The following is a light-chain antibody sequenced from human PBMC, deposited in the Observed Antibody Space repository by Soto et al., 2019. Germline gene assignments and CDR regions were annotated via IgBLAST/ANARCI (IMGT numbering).Light chain of an antibody. CDR1: HGIGND. J-gene: IGKJ1*01. Sequence: DIQMTQSPSSLSASVGDRVTITCRASHGIGNDLAWYQQKPGKAPKRLIYVASILQSGVPLRFSGSGSGTEFTLTISSLQPEDFATYYCVQYNSCPKTFGQGTNVEIK. CDR2: VAS. CDR3: VQYNSCPKT. V-gene: IGKV1-17*01.